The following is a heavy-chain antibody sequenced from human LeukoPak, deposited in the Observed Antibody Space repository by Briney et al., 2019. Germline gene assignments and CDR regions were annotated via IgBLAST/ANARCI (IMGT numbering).Heavy chain of an antibody. D-gene: IGHD5-12*01. V-gene: IGHV4-34*01. J-gene: IGHJ4*02. CDR3: ARGRGYSGYDAIPYFDY. CDR2: INHSGST. CDR1: GGSFSGYY. Sequence: PSETLSLTCAVYGGSFSGYYWSWIRQPPGKGLEWIGEINHSGSTNYNPSLKSRVTISVDTSKNQFSLKLSPVTAADTAVYYCARGRGYSGYDAIPYFDYWGQGTLVTVSS.